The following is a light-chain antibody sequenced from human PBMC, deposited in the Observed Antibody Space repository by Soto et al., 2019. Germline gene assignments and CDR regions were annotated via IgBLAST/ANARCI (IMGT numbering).Light chain of an antibody. CDR1: SSNIGAGYD. Sequence: QAVVTQPPSVSGAPGQRVTISCTGSSSNIGAGYDVHWYQQLPGTAPKLLIYGNSNRPSGVPDRFSGSKSGTSASLAITGLQAEVEADYYCQSYDSSLSGYVFGTGTKLTVL. V-gene: IGLV1-40*01. CDR2: GNS. CDR3: QSYDSSLSGYV. J-gene: IGLJ1*01.